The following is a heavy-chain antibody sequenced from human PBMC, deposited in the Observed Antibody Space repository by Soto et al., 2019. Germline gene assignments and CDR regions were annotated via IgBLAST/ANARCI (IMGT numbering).Heavy chain of an antibody. CDR1: GFTFSSYG. CDR2: ISYDGSNK. D-gene: IGHD3-16*02. V-gene: IGHV3-30*18. J-gene: IGHJ4*02. CDR3: AKEYYDYIWGSYRYPHCFAY. Sequence: QVQLVESGGGVVQPGRSLRLSCAASGFTFSSYGMHWVRQAPGKGLEWVAVISYDGSNKYYADAVKGRFTITRDNSKNTLYLQMNSLRAEDTAVYYCAKEYYDYIWGSYRYPHCFAYWGQGTLVAVSS.